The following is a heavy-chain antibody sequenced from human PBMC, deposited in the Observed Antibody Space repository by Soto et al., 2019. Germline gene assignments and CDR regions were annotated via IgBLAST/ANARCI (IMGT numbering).Heavy chain of an antibody. Sequence: QITLKESGPTLVKPTQTLTLTCTFSGFSLSTSGVGVGWIRQPPGKALEWLALIYWDDDKRYSPSLKSRLTIXKXXSKNQVVLTMTNMDPVDTATYYCAHAMALRHFFDYWGQGTLVTVSS. J-gene: IGHJ4*02. V-gene: IGHV2-5*02. CDR3: AHAMALRHFFDY. CDR2: IYWDDDK. D-gene: IGHD6-19*01. CDR1: GFSLSTSGVG.